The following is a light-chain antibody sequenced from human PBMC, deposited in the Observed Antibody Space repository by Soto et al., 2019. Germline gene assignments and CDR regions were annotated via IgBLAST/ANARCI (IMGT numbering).Light chain of an antibody. V-gene: IGLV2-14*01. CDR1: SSDVGGYNY. CDR2: DVS. J-gene: IGLJ1*01. Sequence: QSALTQPASVSGSPGQSITICCTGTSSDVGGYNYVSWYQQHPGKAPKLMIYDVSNRPSGVSNRFSGSKSANTASLTISGLQAEDEADYYCSSYTSSSTRVFGTGTKLTVL. CDR3: SSYTSSSTRV.